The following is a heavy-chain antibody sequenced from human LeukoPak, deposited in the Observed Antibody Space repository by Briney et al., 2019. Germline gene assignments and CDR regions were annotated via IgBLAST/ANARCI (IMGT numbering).Heavy chain of an antibody. Sequence: QPGGSLRLSCAAPGFTFSSYWMHWVRQAPGKGLVWVSRINSDGSSTSYAASVKGRFTISRDNAKNTLYLQMNSLRAEDTAVYYCARAGFFGSVAVAGYYYYGMDVWGQGTTVTVSS. CDR2: INSDGSST. V-gene: IGHV3-74*01. D-gene: IGHD6-19*01. J-gene: IGHJ6*02. CDR1: GFTFSSYW. CDR3: ARAGFFGSVAVAGYYYYGMDV.